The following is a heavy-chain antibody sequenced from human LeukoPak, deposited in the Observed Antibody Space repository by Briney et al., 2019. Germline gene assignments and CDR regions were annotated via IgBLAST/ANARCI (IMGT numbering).Heavy chain of an antibody. D-gene: IGHD3-10*01. CDR2: ISSSSSYI. Sequence: GGSLRLSCAASGFTFSSYSMNWVRQAPGKGLEWVSSISSSSSYIYYADSVKGRFTISRDNAKNSLYLQMNSLRAEDTAVYYCARDDFMVRGVPAEYWGQGTLVTVSS. J-gene: IGHJ4*02. V-gene: IGHV3-21*01. CDR1: GFTFSSYS. CDR3: ARDDFMVRGVPAEY.